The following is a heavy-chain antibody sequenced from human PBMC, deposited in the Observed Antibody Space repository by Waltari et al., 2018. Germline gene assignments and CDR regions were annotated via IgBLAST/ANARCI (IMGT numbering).Heavy chain of an antibody. CDR1: GGTFSSYA. D-gene: IGHD6-13*01. V-gene: IGHV1-69*09. CDR2: IIPILGIA. CDR3: ARVQIAAAGMGIYYYYGMDV. Sequence: QVQLVQSGAEVKKPGSSVKVSCKASGGTFSSYAISWVRQAPGHGLEWMGRIIPILGIANYAQKFQGRVTITADKSTSTAYMELSSLRSEDTAVYYCARVQIAAAGMGIYYYYGMDVWGQGTTVTVSS. J-gene: IGHJ6*02.